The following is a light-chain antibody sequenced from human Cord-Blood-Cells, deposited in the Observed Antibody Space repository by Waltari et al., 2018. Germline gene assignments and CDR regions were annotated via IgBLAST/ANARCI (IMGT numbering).Light chain of an antibody. CDR3: QQRSNWPYT. CDR2: DAS. Sequence: EIVLTQSPATLSLSPGERATLSCRASQSVSSYLAWYQQKPGQAPRLLIYDASNSATGIPARFSVSWSGTDFTLTISSLEPEDFAVYYCQQRSNWPYTVGQGTKLEIK. CDR1: QSVSSY. V-gene: IGKV3-11*01. J-gene: IGKJ2*01.